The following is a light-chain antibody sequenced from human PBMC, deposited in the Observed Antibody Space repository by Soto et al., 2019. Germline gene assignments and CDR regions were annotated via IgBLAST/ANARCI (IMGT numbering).Light chain of an antibody. Sequence: EIVMTQSPATLSVSPGERATLSCRASQSVSSNLAWYQQKPGQAPRLLIYGASTRATGIPARFSGSGSGTEFTLTISSLQSEDFAVYYXQQYNNWPTTFGQGTRLEIK. J-gene: IGKJ5*01. CDR2: GAS. CDR3: QQYNNWPTT. V-gene: IGKV3-15*01. CDR1: QSVSSN.